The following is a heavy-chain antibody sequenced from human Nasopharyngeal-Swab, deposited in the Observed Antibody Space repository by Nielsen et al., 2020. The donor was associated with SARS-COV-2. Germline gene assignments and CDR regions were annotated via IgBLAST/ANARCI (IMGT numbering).Heavy chain of an antibody. V-gene: IGHV3-21*01. D-gene: IGHD3-10*01. Sequence: GGSLRLSCAASGFTFSSYSMNWVRQDPGKGLEWVSSISSSSSYIYYADSVKGRFTISRDNAKNSLYLQMNSLRAEDTAVYYCARARRGVDYYMDVWGKGTTVTVSS. CDR2: ISSSSSYI. J-gene: IGHJ6*03. CDR1: GFTFSSYS. CDR3: ARARRGVDYYMDV.